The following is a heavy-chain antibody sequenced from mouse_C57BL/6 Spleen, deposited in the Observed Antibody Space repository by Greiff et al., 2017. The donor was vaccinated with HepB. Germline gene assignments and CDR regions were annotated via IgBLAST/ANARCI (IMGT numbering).Heavy chain of an antibody. V-gene: IGHV1-76*01. D-gene: IGHD3-2*02. CDR2: IYPGSGNT. CDR3: AGGKTAQATAWFAY. Sequence: VQRVESGAELVRPGASVKLSCKASGYTFTDYYINWVKQRPGQGLEWIARIYPGSGNTYYNEKFKGKATLTAEKSSSTAYMQLSSLTSEDSAVYFCAGGKTAQATAWFAYWGQGTLVTVSA. J-gene: IGHJ3*01. CDR1: GYTFTDYY.